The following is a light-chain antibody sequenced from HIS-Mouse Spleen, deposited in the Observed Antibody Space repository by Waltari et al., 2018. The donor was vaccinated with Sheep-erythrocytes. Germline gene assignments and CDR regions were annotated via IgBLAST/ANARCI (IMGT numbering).Light chain of an antibody. CDR3: YSTDSSGNHSNWV. V-gene: IGLV3-10*01. CDR2: EDS. Sequence: SYELTQPPSVSVSPGQTARNPCSGDALPTKYAYWYQQKSGQAPVLVIYEDSKRPSGIPERFSGSSSGTMATLTISGAQVEDEADYYCYSTDSSGNHSNWVFGGGTKLTVL. CDR1: ALPTKY. J-gene: IGLJ3*02.